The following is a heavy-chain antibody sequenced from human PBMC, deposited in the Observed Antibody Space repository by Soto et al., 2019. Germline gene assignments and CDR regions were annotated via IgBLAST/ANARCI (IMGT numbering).Heavy chain of an antibody. D-gene: IGHD2-15*01. CDR3: ARLAAWDCSGGSCYSSWFDP. Sequence: SETLSLTSTVSGVYISSSTYYWGWMRQPPGKGLEWIASFFIGGNTYYNPSLKSRVTISVDTSKNQFSLKLSSVTAADTAVYYCARLAAWDCSGGSCYSSWFDPWGQGALVTVSS. CDR1: GVYISSSTYY. V-gene: IGHV4-39*01. CDR2: FFIGGNT. J-gene: IGHJ5*02.